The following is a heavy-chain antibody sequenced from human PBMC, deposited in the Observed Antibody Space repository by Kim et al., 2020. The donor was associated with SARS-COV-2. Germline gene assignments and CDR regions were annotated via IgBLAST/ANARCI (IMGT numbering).Heavy chain of an antibody. CDR1: GFTFSSYA. V-gene: IGHV3-30-3*01. CDR3: ARGGDITGTADAFDI. J-gene: IGHJ3*02. Sequence: GGSLRLSCAASGFTFSSYAMHWVRQAPGKGLEWVAVISYDGSNKYYADSVKDRFTISRDNSKNTLYLQMNSLRAEDTAVYYCARGGDITGTADAFDIWGQGTMVTVSS. CDR2: ISYDGSNK. D-gene: IGHD1-20*01.